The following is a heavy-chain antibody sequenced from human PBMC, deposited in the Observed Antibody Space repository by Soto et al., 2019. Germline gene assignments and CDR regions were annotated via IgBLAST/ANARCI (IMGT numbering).Heavy chain of an antibody. CDR2: IKQDGSEK. V-gene: IGHV3-7*01. J-gene: IGHJ4*02. Sequence: GGSLRLSCAASGFTFSSYWMSWVRQAPGKGLEWVANIKQDGSEKYYVDSVKGRFTISRDNAKNSLYLQMNSLRAEDTAVYYCARDCIRTTCFRGIDYWGQGTLVTVSS. CDR1: GFTFSSYW. D-gene: IGHD2-2*01. CDR3: ARDCIRTTCFRGIDY.